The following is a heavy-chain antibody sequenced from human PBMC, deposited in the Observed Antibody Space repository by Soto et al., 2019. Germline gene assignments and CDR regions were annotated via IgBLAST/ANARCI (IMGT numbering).Heavy chain of an antibody. CDR3: APGIAAAD. D-gene: IGHD6-13*01. J-gene: IGHJ4*02. Sequence: QVQLVQSGAEVKKPGSSVKVSCKASGGTFSSYTISWVRQAPGQGLEWMGRIIPIPGIANYAQKFQGRVTIAADNATSTAYIELSSLRSEDTAVYYCAPGIAAADWGPGTLVTVSS. V-gene: IGHV1-69*02. CDR2: IIPIPGIA. CDR1: GGTFSSYT.